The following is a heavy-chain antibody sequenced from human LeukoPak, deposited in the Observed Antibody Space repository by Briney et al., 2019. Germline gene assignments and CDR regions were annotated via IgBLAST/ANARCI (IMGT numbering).Heavy chain of an antibody. Sequence: PSETLSLTCTVSGGAISTYFWSWIRQPPGKGLEWIGYIYYSGSTNYNPSLKSRVTISLDTSKNQFSLKLSSVTAADTAMYYCARAARGSYCSGGSCGPDYWGQGTLVTVSS. CDR3: ARAARGSYCSGGSCGPDY. CDR1: GGAISTYF. D-gene: IGHD2-15*01. J-gene: IGHJ4*02. V-gene: IGHV4-59*01. CDR2: IYYSGST.